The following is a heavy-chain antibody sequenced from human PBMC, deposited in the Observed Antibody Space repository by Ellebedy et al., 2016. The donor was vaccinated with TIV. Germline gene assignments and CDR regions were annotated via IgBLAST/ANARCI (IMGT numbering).Heavy chain of an antibody. CDR1: GFTFSGHW. J-gene: IGHJ5*02. CDR2: INEDGSER. V-gene: IGHV3-7*03. Sequence: GESLKISCAASGFTFSGHWMRWARQAPGKGLEWVANINEDGSERYYVDSVKGRFSISRDNAKNSLYLQMNSLRAEDTALYYWAGDVAWGQGNLGHVTS. CDR3: AGDVA.